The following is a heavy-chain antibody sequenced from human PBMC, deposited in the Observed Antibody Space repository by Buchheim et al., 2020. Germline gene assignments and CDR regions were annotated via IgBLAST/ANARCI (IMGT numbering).Heavy chain of an antibody. CDR3: AKADGCIGGFCSSSPKYDY. CDR1: GFSFGTYN. Sequence: EVQLMESGGGLVKPGGSLRLSCAASGFSFGTYNMNWVRQAPGKGLEWVSSISGSSSYIYYGDSVKGRFTISRDNAKSSLYLEMNSLRAEDTAVYYCAKADGCIGGFCSSSPKYDYWGQGIL. CDR2: ISGSSSYI. D-gene: IGHD2-15*01. J-gene: IGHJ4*02. V-gene: IGHV3-21*01.